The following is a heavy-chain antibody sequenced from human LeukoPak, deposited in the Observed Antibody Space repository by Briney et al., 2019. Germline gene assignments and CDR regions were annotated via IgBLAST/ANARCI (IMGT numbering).Heavy chain of an antibody. Sequence: SETLSLTCTVSGGSISSYYWSWIRQPPGKGLEWIGYIYYSGSTNYNPSLRSRVTISVDTSKNQFSLKLSSVTAADTAVYYCARHDFWSMTYYYYYMDVWGKGTTVTVSS. J-gene: IGHJ6*03. V-gene: IGHV4-59*01. CDR1: GGSISSYY. CDR3: ARHDFWSMTYYYYYMDV. D-gene: IGHD3-3*01. CDR2: IYYSGST.